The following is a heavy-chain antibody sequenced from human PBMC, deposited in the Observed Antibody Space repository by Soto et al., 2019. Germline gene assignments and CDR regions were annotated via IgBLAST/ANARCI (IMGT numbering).Heavy chain of an antibody. CDR2: IYHSGST. Sequence: TLSLTCAVSGGSISSGGYSWSWIRQPPGKGLEWIGYIYHSGSTYYNPSLKSRVTISVDRSKNQFSLKLSSVTAADTAVYYCARGHYDILTGYAWFDPWGQGTLVTVSS. CDR3: ARGHYDILTGYAWFDP. CDR1: GGSISSGGYS. J-gene: IGHJ5*02. V-gene: IGHV4-30-2*01. D-gene: IGHD3-9*01.